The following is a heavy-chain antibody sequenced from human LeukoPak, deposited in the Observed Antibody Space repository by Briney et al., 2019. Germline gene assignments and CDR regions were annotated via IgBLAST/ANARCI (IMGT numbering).Heavy chain of an antibody. CDR1: GGTFSSYA. J-gene: IGHJ4*02. D-gene: IGHD6-19*01. Sequence: GASVKVSCKASGGTFSSYAISWVRQAPGQGLEWMGGIIPIFGTANYAQKFQGRVTITADKSTSTAYMELSSLRSEDTAVYYCAGAVAGTKVYVYWGQGTLVTVSS. CDR2: IIPIFGTA. CDR3: AGAVAGTKVYVY. V-gene: IGHV1-69*06.